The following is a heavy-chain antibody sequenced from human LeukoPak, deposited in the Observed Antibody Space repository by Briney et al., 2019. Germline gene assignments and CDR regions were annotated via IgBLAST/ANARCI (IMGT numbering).Heavy chain of an antibody. J-gene: IGHJ3*02. Sequence: PGGSLRLSCTASGFTFGDYAMSWVRQAPGKGLEWVGFIRSKAYGGTTEYAASVKGRFTISRDDSKSIAYLQMNSLKTEDTAVYYCTRIVVVAAFGAFDIWGQGTMVTVSS. V-gene: IGHV3-49*04. D-gene: IGHD2-15*01. CDR2: IRSKAYGGTT. CDR1: GFTFGDYA. CDR3: TRIVVVAAFGAFDI.